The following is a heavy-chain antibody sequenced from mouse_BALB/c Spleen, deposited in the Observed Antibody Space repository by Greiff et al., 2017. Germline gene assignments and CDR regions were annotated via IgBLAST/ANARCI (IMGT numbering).Heavy chain of an antibody. V-gene: IGHV5-4*02. CDR3: GGGGVGGSRTGGPFAY. J-gene: IGHJ3*01. CDR2: ISDGGSYT. CDR1: GFTFSDYY. Sequence: EVKLMESGGGLVKPGGSLKLSCAASGFTFSDYYMYWVRQTPEKRLEWVATISDGGSYTYYPDSVKGRFTISRDNAKNNLYLQMSSLKSEDTAMYEWGGGGVGGSRTGGPFAYWGQGTLVTVSA. D-gene: IGHD1-1*01.